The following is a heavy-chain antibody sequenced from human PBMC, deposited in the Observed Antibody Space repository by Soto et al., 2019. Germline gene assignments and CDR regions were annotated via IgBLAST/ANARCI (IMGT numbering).Heavy chain of an antibody. J-gene: IGHJ6*03. V-gene: IGHV3-23*01. CDR1: GFTFSTYA. CDR2: ITTSGGNT. D-gene: IGHD2-8*01. CDR3: AGRYCTNGVCYTNYYYYIDV. Sequence: EVQLLESGGGLVQPGGSLRLSCAASGFTFSTYAMSWVRQAPGKGLEGVSTITTSGGNTYYAASVQGRFTISRDNSKNTLYLQMNSLRAEDTAVYYCAGRYCTNGVCYTNYYYYIDVWGKGTTVTVSS.